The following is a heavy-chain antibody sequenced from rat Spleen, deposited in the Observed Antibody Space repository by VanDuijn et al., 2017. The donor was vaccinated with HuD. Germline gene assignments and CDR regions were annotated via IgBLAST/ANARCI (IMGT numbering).Heavy chain of an antibody. CDR1: GYSITSNY. J-gene: IGHJ1*01. Sequence: EVQLPESGPGLVKPSQSLSLTCSVTGYSITSNYWGWNRHFPGNKMGWIGNIGYSGDTGYHPSLQRRISFTRDTSKNQFCLQLNSVTTEDTATYYCTRDYYSSYWYFDFWGPGTMVTVSS. V-gene: IGHV3-1*01. D-gene: IGHD1-2*01. CDR3: TRDYYSSYWYFDF. CDR2: IGYSGDT.